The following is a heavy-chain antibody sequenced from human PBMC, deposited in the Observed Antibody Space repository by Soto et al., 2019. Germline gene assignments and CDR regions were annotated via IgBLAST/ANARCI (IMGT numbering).Heavy chain of an antibody. V-gene: IGHV4-31*03. CDR2: IFYIGNP. Sequence: QVQLQESGPGLVKPSQTLALTCSVSGCSINRGGYYWGWIRQHPGEGLEWIGDIFYIGNPQYNPSLKSRVIISVDTSKNQFSLKLSSVTAADTAVYYCASGQFSSAWYRAEYLQHWGQGTLVTVSS. CDR1: GCSINRGGYY. CDR3: ASGQFSSAWYRAEYLQH. D-gene: IGHD6-19*01. J-gene: IGHJ1*01.